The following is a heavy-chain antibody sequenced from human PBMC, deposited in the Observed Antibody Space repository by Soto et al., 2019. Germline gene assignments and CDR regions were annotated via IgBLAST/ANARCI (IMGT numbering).Heavy chain of an antibody. J-gene: IGHJ4*02. D-gene: IGHD2-2*01. CDR1: GGSISSGDYF. CDR3: ARRMPIDSYPFDY. Sequence: SETLSLTCTGSGGSISSGDYFWSWIRQPPGKGLVWIGYIYSTGSTYYNPSLKSRVTISVDTSKNQFSLKLNSVTAADTAVYYCARRMPIDSYPFDYWGQGSLVTVSS. V-gene: IGHV4-30-4*01. CDR2: IYSTGST.